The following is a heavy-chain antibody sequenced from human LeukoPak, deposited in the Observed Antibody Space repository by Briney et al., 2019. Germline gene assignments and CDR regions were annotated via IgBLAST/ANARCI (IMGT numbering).Heavy chain of an antibody. CDR2: IYSGGST. D-gene: IGHD3-22*01. V-gene: IGHV3-53*01. J-gene: IGHJ4*02. Sequence: GGSLRLSCAASGFTFSSYAMSWVRQAPGKGLEWVSVIYSGGSTYYADSVKGRFTISRDNSKNTLYLQMNSLRAEDTAVYYCARVSSGYFPEVDYWGQGTLVTVSS. CDR3: ARVSSGYFPEVDY. CDR1: GFTFSSYA.